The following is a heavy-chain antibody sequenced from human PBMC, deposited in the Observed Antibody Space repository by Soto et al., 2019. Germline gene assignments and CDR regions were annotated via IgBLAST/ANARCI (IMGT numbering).Heavy chain of an antibody. D-gene: IGHD3-10*01. CDR3: ARTYYGSGDFDY. CDR1: GGSISSGGYY. Sequence: QVQLQESGPGLVKPSQTLSLTCTVSGGSISSGGYYWSWIRQHPGKGLEWIGYIFYSGSTYYNPSLKSRVTISVDTSKNQFALKLSSVTAADTAVYYCARTYYGSGDFDYWGQGTLVTVSS. J-gene: IGHJ4*02. V-gene: IGHV4-31*03. CDR2: IFYSGST.